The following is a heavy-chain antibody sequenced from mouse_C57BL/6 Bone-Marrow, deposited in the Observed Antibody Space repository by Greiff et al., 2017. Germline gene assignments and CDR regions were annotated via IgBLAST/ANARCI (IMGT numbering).Heavy chain of an antibody. CDR1: GYSITSGYY. V-gene: IGHV3-6*01. CDR3: TSLMDY. J-gene: IGHJ4*01. CDR2: ISYDGSN. Sequence: EESGPGLVKPSQSLSLTCSVTGYSITSGYYWNWIRQFPGNKLEWMGYISYDGSNNYNPSLKNRISITRDTSKNQFFLKLNSVTTEDTATYYCTSLMDYWGQGTSVTVSS.